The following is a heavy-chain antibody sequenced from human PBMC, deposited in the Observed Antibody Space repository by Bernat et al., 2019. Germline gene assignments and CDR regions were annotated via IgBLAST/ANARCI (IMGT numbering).Heavy chain of an antibody. CDR1: GFTFSSYA. Sequence: EVQLLESGGGLVQPGGSLRLSCAASGFTFSSYAMSWVRQAPGKGLEWVSAISGSGGSTYYADSVKGRFTISRDNSKNTLYLQMNSLRAEDTAVYYCAKVVEAVAGLLNYFDYWGQGTLVTVSS. V-gene: IGHV3-23*01. CDR2: ISGSGGST. D-gene: IGHD6-19*01. CDR3: AKVVEAVAGLLNYFDY. J-gene: IGHJ4*02.